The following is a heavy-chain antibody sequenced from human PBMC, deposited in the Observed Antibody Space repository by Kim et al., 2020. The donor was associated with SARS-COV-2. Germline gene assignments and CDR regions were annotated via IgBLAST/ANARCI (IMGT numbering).Heavy chain of an antibody. V-gene: IGHV1-46*01. CDR3: AREPPNDYAFYYYYYGMDV. J-gene: IGHJ6*02. CDR1: GYTFTSYY. Sequence: ASVKVSCKASGYTFTSYYMHWVRQAPGQGLEWMGIINPSGGSTSYAQKFQGRVTMTRDTSTSTVYMELSSLRSEDTAVYYCAREPPNDYAFYYYYYGMDVWGQGTTVTVSS. CDR2: INPSGGST. D-gene: IGHD4-17*01.